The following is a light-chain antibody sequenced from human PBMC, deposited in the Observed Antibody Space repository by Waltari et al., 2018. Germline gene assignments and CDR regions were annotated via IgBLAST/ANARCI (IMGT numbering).Light chain of an antibody. CDR2: GYN. CDR1: SANCGRTA. Sequence: QSVLTQPPSVSGAPGRRVPISCSGGSANCGRTAVTLYQLVPGTAPKLLIHGYNRRLAGVPDRFAGSKSGTSASLAISGLQSEDAADYYCAVWDDSLTGYFFGTGTTLTVL. V-gene: IGLV1-44*01. J-gene: IGLJ1*01. CDR3: AVWDDSLTGYF.